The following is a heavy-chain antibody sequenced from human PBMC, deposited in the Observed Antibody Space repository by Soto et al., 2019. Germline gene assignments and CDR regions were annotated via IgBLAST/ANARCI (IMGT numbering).Heavy chain of an antibody. J-gene: IGHJ4*02. CDR1: GGSISSGGFS. Sequence: QLQLQESGSRLVKASQTLSLTCAVSGGSISSGGFSCNWIRQPPGKGLEWIGYIYHSGSTYFNPSLKRRVTMSVDRSTNQFSRKLSSVTAAATAVYYCASRVSDYFDYWGQGTPVTVSS. CDR3: ASRVSDYFDY. D-gene: IGHD6-19*01. CDR2: IYHSGST. V-gene: IGHV4-30-2*01.